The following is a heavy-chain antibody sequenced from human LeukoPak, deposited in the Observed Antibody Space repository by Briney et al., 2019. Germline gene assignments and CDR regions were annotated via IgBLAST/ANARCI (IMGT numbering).Heavy chain of an antibody. J-gene: IGHJ5*02. V-gene: IGHV4-4*09. D-gene: IGHD2-2*01. CDR2: IYTSGSP. Sequence: SGTLSLTCSVSGGSISSYYWSWIRQPPGKGLEWIGYIYTSGSPNYNPSLKSRVTMSVDMSRRQLSLMLSSVTAADTAVYYCARATQRYCSGTTCFPYWFDPWGQGTLVTVSS. CDR1: GGSISSYY. CDR3: ARATQRYCSGTTCFPYWFDP.